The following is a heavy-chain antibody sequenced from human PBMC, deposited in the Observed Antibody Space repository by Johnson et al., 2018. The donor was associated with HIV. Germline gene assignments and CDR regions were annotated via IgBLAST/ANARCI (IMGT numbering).Heavy chain of an antibody. CDR1: GFTFSSYG. V-gene: IGHV3-15*01. Sequence: VQLVESGGGLVQPGGSLRLSCAASGFTFSSYGMHWVRQAPGKGLEWVGRIKSKTDGGTVDYAAPVKDRFTISRDDSKSTLYLQMKSMKTEDTAVYYCTTVARWIRTVAAFDVWGQGTMVTVSS. D-gene: IGHD5-18*01. CDR3: TTVARWIRTVAAFDV. J-gene: IGHJ3*01. CDR2: IKSKTDGGTV.